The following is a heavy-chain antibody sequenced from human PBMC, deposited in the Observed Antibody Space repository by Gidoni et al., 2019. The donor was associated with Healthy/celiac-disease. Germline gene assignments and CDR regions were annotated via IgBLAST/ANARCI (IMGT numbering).Heavy chain of an antibody. CDR1: GCSISSSSSY. CDR3: ARDVGGYYFFDY. V-gene: IGHV4-39*07. Sequence: QLQLQESGPGLVKPSEPLSITCTVSGCSISSSSSYWCWIRQPPGKGLEWIGSIYYSGSTYYNPTLKSRVTISVDTSKNQFSLKLSSVTAADTAVYYCARDVGGYYFFDYWGQGTLVTVSS. CDR2: IYYSGST. D-gene: IGHD3-22*01. J-gene: IGHJ4*02.